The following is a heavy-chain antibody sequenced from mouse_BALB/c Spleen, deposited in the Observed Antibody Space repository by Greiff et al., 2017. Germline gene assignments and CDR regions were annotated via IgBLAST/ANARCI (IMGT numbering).Heavy chain of an antibody. Sequence: QVQLKESGAELMKPGASVKISCKATGYTFSSYWIEWVKQRPGHGLEWIGEILPGSGSTNYNEKFKGKATFTADTSSNTAYMQLSSLTSEDSAVYYCARHAMITTRMDYWGQGTSVTVSS. J-gene: IGHJ4*01. CDR3: ARHAMITTRMDY. V-gene: IGHV1-9*01. CDR1: GYTFSSYW. D-gene: IGHD2-4*01. CDR2: ILPGSGST.